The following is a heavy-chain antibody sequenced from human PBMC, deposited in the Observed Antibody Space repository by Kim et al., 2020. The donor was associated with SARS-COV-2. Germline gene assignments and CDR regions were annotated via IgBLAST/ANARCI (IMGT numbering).Heavy chain of an antibody. D-gene: IGHD6-13*01. Sequence: PDYEKGRFTISRDDAKNRLDLQMNTLRAGDTAVNYCARDNSDSFEFDYWGQGTLVTVSS. V-gene: IGHV3-53*01. J-gene: IGHJ4*02. CDR3: ARDNSDSFEFDY.